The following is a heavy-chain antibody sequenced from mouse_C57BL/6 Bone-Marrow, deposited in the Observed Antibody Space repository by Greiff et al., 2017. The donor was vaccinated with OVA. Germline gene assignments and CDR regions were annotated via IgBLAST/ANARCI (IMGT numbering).Heavy chain of an antibody. V-gene: IGHV1-22*01. D-gene: IGHD2-3*01. CDR1: GYTFTDYN. CDR2: INPNNGGT. Sequence: VHVKQSGPELVKPGASVKMSCKASGYTFTDYNMHWVKQSHGKSLEWIGYINPNNGGTSYNQKFKGKATLTVNKSSSTAYMELRSLTSEDSAVYYCARDPIYDGYYSSFDYWGQGTTLTVSS. CDR3: ARDPIYDGYYSSFDY. J-gene: IGHJ2*01.